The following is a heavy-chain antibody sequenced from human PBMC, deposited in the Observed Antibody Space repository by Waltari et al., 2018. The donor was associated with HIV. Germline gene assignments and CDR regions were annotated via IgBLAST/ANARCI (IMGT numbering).Heavy chain of an antibody. J-gene: IGHJ6*02. D-gene: IGHD3-16*01. CDR1: GYTFSDDD. Sequence: QAQLVQSGAEMKTPGASVKVSCTASGYTFSDDDSNRVRQAIGQGLADMGRMNPKSGKTGKAQKVQVRVSMPRVVAITTAYMELGGLRGEDTAVYFCARRPYASWTYYPWYYYGLDVWGQGTTVTVSS. CDR3: ARRPYASWTYYPWYYYGLDV. CDR2: MNPKSGKT. V-gene: IGHV1-8*01.